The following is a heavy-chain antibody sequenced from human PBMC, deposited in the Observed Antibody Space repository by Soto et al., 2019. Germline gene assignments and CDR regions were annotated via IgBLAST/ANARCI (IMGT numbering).Heavy chain of an antibody. V-gene: IGHV3-64D*06. D-gene: IGHD4-17*01. CDR2: ISSNGDST. J-gene: IGHJ5*02. CDR1: GSTFTMFS. CDR3: VHPRSTVQIPPT. Sequence: GGSLRLSCSASGSTFTMFSMHWVRQAPGKGLEYVSGISSNGDSTYYADSVKGRFTISRDNSKNTLYLQMSSLRAVDTAVYYCVHPRSTVQIPPTWGQGTLVTVSS.